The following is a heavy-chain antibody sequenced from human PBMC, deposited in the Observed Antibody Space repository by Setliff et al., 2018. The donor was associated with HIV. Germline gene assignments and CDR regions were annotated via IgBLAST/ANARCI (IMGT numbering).Heavy chain of an antibody. Sequence: PSETLSLTCAVSGYSISSGYYWGWIRQPPGKGLEWIGSIYYTGSTDYNPSLMSRVTISLDTPKNQFSLKLSSVAAADTAVYYCARGGYRDGYDYWGQGTLVTVSS. V-gene: IGHV4-38-2*01. CDR1: GYSISSGYY. CDR3: ARGGYRDGYDY. CDR2: IYYTGST. J-gene: IGHJ4*02. D-gene: IGHD5-18*01.